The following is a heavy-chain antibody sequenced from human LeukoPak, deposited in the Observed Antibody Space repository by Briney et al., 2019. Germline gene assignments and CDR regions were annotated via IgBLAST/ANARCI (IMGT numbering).Heavy chain of an antibody. D-gene: IGHD3-9*01. V-gene: IGHV3-23*01. CDR1: GFTFSSYA. CDR2: ISGSGAST. CDR3: AKYTRAISDAFDI. Sequence: QSGGSLRLSCAASGFTFSSYAMSWVRQALGKGLEWVPAISGSGASTYYADSAKGLFTISRDTSKNTLYLQMNSLRAADTAVYYCAKYTRAISDAFDIWSQGTTVTVSS. J-gene: IGHJ3*02.